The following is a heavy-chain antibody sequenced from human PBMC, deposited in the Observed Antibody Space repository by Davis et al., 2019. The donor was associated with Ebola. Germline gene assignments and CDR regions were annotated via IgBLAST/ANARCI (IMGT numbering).Heavy chain of an antibody. CDR3: ARLPYGDSWMVYYYYGMDV. CDR2: IYYSGST. J-gene: IGHJ6*04. V-gene: IGHV4-61*01. CDR1: GGSVSSGSYY. D-gene: IGHD4-17*01. Sequence: MPSETLFLTCTVSGGSVSSGSYYWSWLRQPPGKGLEWIGYIYYSGSTNYNPSLKSRVTISVDTSKNQFSLKLSSVTAADTAVYYCARLPYGDSWMVYYYYGMDVWGKGTTVTVSS.